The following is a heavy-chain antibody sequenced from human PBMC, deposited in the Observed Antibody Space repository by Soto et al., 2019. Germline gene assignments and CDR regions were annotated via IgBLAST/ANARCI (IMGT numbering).Heavy chain of an antibody. CDR1: GFTFSSYA. Sequence: EVQLLESGGGLVQPGGSLRLSCAASGFTFSSYAMSWVRQAPGKGLEWVSVISGNGGSTYYADSVKGRFTISRDNSKNTMYLQMNSLRAEDPAVYYCAKAKGRMATINFVYWGQRRLVTVSS. CDR2: ISGNGGST. V-gene: IGHV3-23*01. J-gene: IGHJ4*02. D-gene: IGHD5-12*01. CDR3: AKAKGRMATINFVY.